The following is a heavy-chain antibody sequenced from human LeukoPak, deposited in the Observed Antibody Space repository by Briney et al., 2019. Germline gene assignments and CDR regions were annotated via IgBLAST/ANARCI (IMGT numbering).Heavy chain of an antibody. CDR2: IYTSGSS. CDR3: ARDRISAVADAFDI. V-gene: IGHV4-4*07. Sequence: SETLSLTCSVSGGSLSGYYWSWIRQPAGKGLEWIGRIYTSGSSNYNPSLQSGVTMSVDTSKNQFSLKLSSVTAADTAVYYCARDRISAVADAFDIWGQGTMVTVSS. D-gene: IGHD2/OR15-2a*01. J-gene: IGHJ3*02. CDR1: GGSLSGYY.